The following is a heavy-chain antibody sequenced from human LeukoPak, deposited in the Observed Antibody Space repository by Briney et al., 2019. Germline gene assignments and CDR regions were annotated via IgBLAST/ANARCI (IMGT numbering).Heavy chain of an antibody. CDR3: ARVTICSGGSCYPQDDY. CDR1: EFTFSTYA. V-gene: IGHV3-53*01. Sequence: GGSLRLSCAASEFTFSTYAMSWVRQAPGKGLEWVSVIYSGGSTYYADSVKGRFTISRDNSKNTLYLQMNSLRAEDTAVYYCARVTICSGGSCYPQDDYWGQGTLVTVSS. D-gene: IGHD2-15*01. J-gene: IGHJ4*02. CDR2: IYSGGST.